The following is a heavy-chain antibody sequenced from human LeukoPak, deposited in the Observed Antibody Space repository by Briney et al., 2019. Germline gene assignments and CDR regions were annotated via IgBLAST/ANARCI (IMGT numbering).Heavy chain of an antibody. J-gene: IGHJ4*02. V-gene: IGHV3-23*01. CDR1: GFTFSNYW. D-gene: IGHD4-17*01. CDR3: ARDRDYPRDQFDY. CDR2: ISGGGESP. Sequence: GGSLRLSCAASGFTFSNYWMKWVRQAPGKGLEWVSAISGGGESPWYADSVRGRSTISRDNSKNTVSLQMQSLRAEDTAVYFCARDRDYPRDQFDYWGQGTLVTVSS.